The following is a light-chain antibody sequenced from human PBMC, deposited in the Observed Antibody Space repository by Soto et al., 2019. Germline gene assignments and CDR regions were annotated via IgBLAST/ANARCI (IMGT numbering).Light chain of an antibody. J-gene: IGLJ3*02. CDR1: SSNIGTYY. Sequence: QSVLTQPPSASGTPGQRVTISCSGSSSNIGTYYVDWYQQLPGTAPKLLIHRNGQRPSGVPARFSGSKSGTSASLTITGLQADDEADYYCQSYDSTLSAVMFGGGTKVTVL. CDR3: QSYDSTLSAVM. CDR2: RNG. V-gene: IGLV1-47*01.